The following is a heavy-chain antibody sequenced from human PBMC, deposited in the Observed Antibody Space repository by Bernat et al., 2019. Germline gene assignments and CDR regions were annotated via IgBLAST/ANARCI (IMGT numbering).Heavy chain of an antibody. CDR2: ISGSGGST. CDR3: AKDRIAVAGNRYYFDY. Sequence: EVQLVESGGGLVQPGGSLRLSCAASGFTFSSYAMSWVRQAPGKGLEWVSAISGSGGSTYYADSVKGRFTISRDNSKNTLYLQMNSLRAEDTAVYYWAKDRIAVAGNRYYFDYWGQGTLVTVSS. D-gene: IGHD6-19*01. V-gene: IGHV3-23*04. CDR1: GFTFSSYA. J-gene: IGHJ4*02.